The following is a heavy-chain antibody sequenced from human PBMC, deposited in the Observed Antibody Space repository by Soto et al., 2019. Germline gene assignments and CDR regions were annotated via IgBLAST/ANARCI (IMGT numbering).Heavy chain of an antibody. D-gene: IGHD6-19*01. V-gene: IGHV4-59*01. CDR1: GGSINGYY. J-gene: IGHJ4*02. CDR3: ARQEAVPGTPFDS. Sequence: QVHLQESGPGLVKPSETLSLTCTVSGGSINGYYWNWIRQTPGKGLEWLGYIYFSGSTHYKPPLKTRLTISLDTSKKQFSLKLSSVTAADTAVYYCARQEAVPGTPFDSWGQGTLVSVSS. CDR2: IYFSGST.